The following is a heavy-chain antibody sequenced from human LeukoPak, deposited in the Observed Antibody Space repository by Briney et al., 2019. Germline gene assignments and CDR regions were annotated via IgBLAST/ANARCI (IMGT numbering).Heavy chain of an antibody. CDR3: AKDNYYYDSSGYPDALDI. D-gene: IGHD3-22*01. CDR2: MSGSSGST. V-gene: IGHV3-23*01. J-gene: IGHJ3*02. Sequence: GGSLRLPCAASGFTFSNYAMNWVRQAPGKGLEWVSSMSGSSGSTYYADSVKGRFTISRDNSKNTLYLQMNSLRAEDTAVYYCAKDNYYYDSSGYPDALDIWGQGTMVTVSS. CDR1: GFTFSNYA.